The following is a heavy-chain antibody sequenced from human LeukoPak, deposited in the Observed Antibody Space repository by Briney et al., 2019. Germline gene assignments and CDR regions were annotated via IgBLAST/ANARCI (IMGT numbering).Heavy chain of an antibody. CDR3: VWSSTWEKRFYLDQ. Sequence: GGSLRLSCAASGFTFSTYSMNWVRQAPGKGLEWVGRITPSIDEYAAPVKGRFSISRDDSKSMAYLQMSSLVTDDTAVYYCVWSSTWEKRFYLDQWGQGTLVTVSS. CDR2: ITPSID. CDR1: GFTFSTYS. D-gene: IGHD6-6*01. J-gene: IGHJ4*02. V-gene: IGHV3-15*01.